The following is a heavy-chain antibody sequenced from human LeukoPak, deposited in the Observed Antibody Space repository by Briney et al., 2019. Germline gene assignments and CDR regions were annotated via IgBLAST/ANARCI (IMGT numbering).Heavy chain of an antibody. CDR1: GFTFGDYA. CDR2: ISKDGSDK. CDR3: ARDYWWNYDY. D-gene: IGHD1-7*01. Sequence: GGSLRLSCTASGFTFGDYAMSWFRQAPGKGLEWVAVISKDGSDKYYPGSVRGRFTVSRDNSKNTIYLQMDSLRAEDTAIYYCARDYWWNYDYWGQGTLVTVSS. J-gene: IGHJ4*02. V-gene: IGHV3-30-3*01.